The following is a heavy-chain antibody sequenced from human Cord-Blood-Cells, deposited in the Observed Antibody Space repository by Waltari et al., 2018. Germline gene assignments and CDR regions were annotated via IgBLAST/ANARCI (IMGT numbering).Heavy chain of an antibody. V-gene: IGHV3-23*01. J-gene: IGHJ3*02. CDR3: AKYIAPDYVHAFDI. D-gene: IGHD4-17*01. CDR1: GFTFSSYA. Sequence: EVQLLESGGGLVQPGGSLRLSCAASGFTFSSYAMSWFSQAPGKGLEWVSAISGSGGSTYYANSVKGRFTISRDNSKNTLYLQMNSLRAEDTAVYYCAKYIAPDYVHAFDIWGQGTMVTVSS. CDR2: ISGSGGST.